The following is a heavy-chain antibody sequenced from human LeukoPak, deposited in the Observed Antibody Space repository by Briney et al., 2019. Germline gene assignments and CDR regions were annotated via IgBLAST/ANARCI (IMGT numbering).Heavy chain of an antibody. CDR2: INPRGGST. CDR1: GYTFTSYY. Sequence: PGASVKVSCKASGYTFTSYYMHWVRQAPGQGLEWMGIINPRGGSTSYAQKFQGRVTMTRDTSTSTVYMELSSLRSEDTAVYYCARDGFQDDFWSGYIDYWGQGTLVTVSS. J-gene: IGHJ4*02. V-gene: IGHV1-46*01. D-gene: IGHD3-3*01. CDR3: ARDGFQDDFWSGYIDY.